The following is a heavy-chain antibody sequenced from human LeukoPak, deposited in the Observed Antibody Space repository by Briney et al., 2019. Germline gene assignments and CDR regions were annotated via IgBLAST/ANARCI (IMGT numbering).Heavy chain of an antibody. D-gene: IGHD2-2*01. CDR3: ARVAYCSSTSCRSYFDL. CDR2: MNPNSGNT. V-gene: IGHV1-8*01. Sequence: ASVKVSCKASGYTFTSYDINWVRQATGQGLEWMGWMNPNSGNTGYAQKFQGRVTMTRNTSISTAYMELSSLRSEDTAVYYCARVAYCSSTSCRSYFDLWGRGTLVTVSS. CDR1: GYTFTSYD. J-gene: IGHJ2*01.